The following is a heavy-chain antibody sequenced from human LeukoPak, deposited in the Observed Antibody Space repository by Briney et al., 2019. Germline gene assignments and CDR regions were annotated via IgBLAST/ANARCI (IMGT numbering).Heavy chain of an antibody. V-gene: IGHV1-8*01. CDR3: ARHKYGSGTMPSDAFDI. D-gene: IGHD3-10*01. CDR1: GYTFTSYD. Sequence: ASVKVSCKASGYTFTSYDINWVRQATGQGLEWMGWMNPNSGNTGYAQKFQGRVTMTRNTSISTAYMELSSLRSEDTAVYYCARHKYGSGTMPSDAFDIWGQGTMVTVSS. J-gene: IGHJ3*02. CDR2: MNPNSGNT.